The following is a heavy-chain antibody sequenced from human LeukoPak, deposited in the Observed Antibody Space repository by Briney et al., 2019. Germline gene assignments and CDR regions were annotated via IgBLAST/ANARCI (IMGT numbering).Heavy chain of an antibody. CDR2: ISSSSSYI. CDR3: AGLPHPGSTRIPLWYFDL. D-gene: IGHD2-15*01. Sequence: GGSLRLSCAASGFTFSSYSMNWVRQAPGKGLEWVSSISSSSSYIYYADSVKGRFTISRDNAKNSLYLQMNSLRAEDTAVYYCAGLPHPGSTRIPLWYFDLWGRGTLVTVSS. V-gene: IGHV3-21*01. CDR1: GFTFSSYS. J-gene: IGHJ2*01.